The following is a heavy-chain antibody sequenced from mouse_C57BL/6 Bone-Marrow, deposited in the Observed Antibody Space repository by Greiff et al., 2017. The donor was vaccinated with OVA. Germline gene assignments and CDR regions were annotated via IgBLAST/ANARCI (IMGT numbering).Heavy chain of an antibody. J-gene: IGHJ1*03. CDR1: GFTFSDYY. Sequence: EVMLVESGGGLVQPGGSLKLSCAASGFTFSDYYMYWVRQTPEKRLEWVAYISTGGGSTYYPDTVKGRFTISRDNAKNTLYLQMSRLKSEDTAMYYCARPVYYGNYDWYFDVWGTGTTVTVSS. V-gene: IGHV5-12*01. CDR2: ISTGGGST. D-gene: IGHD2-1*01. CDR3: ARPVYYGNYDWYFDV.